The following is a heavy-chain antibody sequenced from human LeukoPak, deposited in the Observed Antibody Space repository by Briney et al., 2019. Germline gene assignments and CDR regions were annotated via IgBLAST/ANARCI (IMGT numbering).Heavy chain of an antibody. CDR3: AKVLWGRRYDFWSGYNYYYYMDV. CDR1: GFTLSSYG. Sequence: GGSLRLSCAASGFTLSSYGTHWVRQAPGKGLEWVSVISYDVSNKYYADSVKGRFTISRDNSKNTVYLQMNSMRAEDTAVYYCAKVLWGRRYDFWSGYNYYYYMDVWGKGTTVTVSS. J-gene: IGHJ6*03. D-gene: IGHD3-3*01. V-gene: IGHV3-30*18. CDR2: ISYDVSNK.